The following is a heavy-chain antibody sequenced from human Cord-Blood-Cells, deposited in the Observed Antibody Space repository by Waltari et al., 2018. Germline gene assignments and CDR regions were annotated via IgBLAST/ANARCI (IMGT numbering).Heavy chain of an antibody. J-gene: IGHJ3*02. CDR2: INPNSGGT. D-gene: IGHD6-13*01. Sequence: QVQPVQSGAEVKKPGASVKVSCKASGYTFTGYYMHWVRPAPGQGLEWMGWINPNSGGTNYAQKFQGRVTMTRDTSISTAYMELSRLRSDDTAVYYCARANSSSPTGAFDIWGQGTMVTVSS. CDR3: ARANSSSPTGAFDI. CDR1: GYTFTGYY. V-gene: IGHV1-2*02.